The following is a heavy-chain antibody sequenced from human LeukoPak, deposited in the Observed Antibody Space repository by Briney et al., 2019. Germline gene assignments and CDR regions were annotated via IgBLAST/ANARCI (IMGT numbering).Heavy chain of an antibody. Sequence: VGSLRLSCSASGFTFGTYAMHWVRQAPGKGLEYISSISHNGGSTYYADSVKGRFTISRDNSQNMLYLQMSSLRPEDTAVYYCVKDRAIDYWGQGTLVTVSS. CDR3: VKDRAIDY. V-gene: IGHV3-64D*06. CDR1: GFTFGTYA. CDR2: ISHNGGST. J-gene: IGHJ4*02. D-gene: IGHD3-10*01.